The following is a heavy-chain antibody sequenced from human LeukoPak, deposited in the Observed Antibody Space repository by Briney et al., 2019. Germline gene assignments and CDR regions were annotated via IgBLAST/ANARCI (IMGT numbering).Heavy chain of an antibody. CDR3: ARFPRLLWFGDSAFDI. J-gene: IGHJ3*02. Sequence: ASVKVSCKASGYTFTGYYMHWVRQAPGQGLEWMGWINPNSGGTNYAQKFQGRVTMTRDTSISTAYMELSRLRSDDTAVYYCARFPRLLWFGDSAFDIWGQGTMVTVSS. CDR1: GYTFTGYY. CDR2: INPNSGGT. D-gene: IGHD3-10*01. V-gene: IGHV1-2*02.